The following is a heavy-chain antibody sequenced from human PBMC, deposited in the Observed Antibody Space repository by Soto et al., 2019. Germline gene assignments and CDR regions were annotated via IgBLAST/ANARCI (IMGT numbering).Heavy chain of an antibody. CDR1: GASVSSKSAA. J-gene: IGHJ6*04. CDR2: TSYRSKWNN. Sequence: QVQLQQSGPGLVKPSQTLSLTCAISGASVSSKSAAWHWISQSPSRGLEWLGRTSYRSKWNNDYAVSVKSRKIINPDTSKNQISLQLNSVAPEDTAVYYCGTFLTTSSPDVWGEGTTVTVSS. CDR3: GTFLTTSSPDV. D-gene: IGHD2-2*01. V-gene: IGHV6-1*01.